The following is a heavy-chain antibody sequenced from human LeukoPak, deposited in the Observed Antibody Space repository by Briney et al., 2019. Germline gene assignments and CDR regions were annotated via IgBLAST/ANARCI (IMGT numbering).Heavy chain of an antibody. J-gene: IGHJ5*02. Sequence: ASVKVSCKASGGTFSSYAISWVRQAPGQGLEWMGRIIPILGIANYAQKFQGRVTITADKSTSTAYMELSSLGSEDTAVYYCARSLPAVTTDRWFDPWGQGTLVTVSS. CDR2: IIPILGIA. V-gene: IGHV1-69*04. CDR1: GGTFSSYA. D-gene: IGHD4-17*01. CDR3: ARSLPAVTTDRWFDP.